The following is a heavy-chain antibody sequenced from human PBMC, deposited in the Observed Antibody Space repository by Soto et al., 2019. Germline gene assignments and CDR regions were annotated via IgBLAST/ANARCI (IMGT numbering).Heavy chain of an antibody. CDR3: VKTPVLLLFGAWLDP. Sequence: QIQLVQSGAEVRKPGASVKISCEASGYTFTNYGIGWVRQAPGEGLEWMGWISADNGDTNYAQKFQGRVTMTTDTSTSTAYMELRSLRSDDTAVYYCVKTPVLLLFGAWLDPWGQGTLVTVSS. V-gene: IGHV1-18*01. CDR1: GYTFTNYG. J-gene: IGHJ5*02. D-gene: IGHD3-16*01. CDR2: ISADNGDT.